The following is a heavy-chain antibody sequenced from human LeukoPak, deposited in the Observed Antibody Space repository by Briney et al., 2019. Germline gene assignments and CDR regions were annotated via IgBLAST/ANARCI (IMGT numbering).Heavy chain of an antibody. CDR3: ARDPATFGWIDI. Sequence: GGSLRLSCAASGFTFRNYVIHWVRQAPGKGLEWVSSISSSSSYIYYADSVKGRFTISRDNAKNSLYLQMNSLRAEDTAVYYCARDPATFGWIDIWGQGTMVTVSS. V-gene: IGHV3-21*01. CDR2: ISSSSSYI. J-gene: IGHJ3*02. D-gene: IGHD3-16*01. CDR1: GFTFRNYV.